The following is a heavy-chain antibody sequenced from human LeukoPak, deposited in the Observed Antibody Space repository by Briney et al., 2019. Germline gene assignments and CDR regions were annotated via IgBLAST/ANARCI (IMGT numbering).Heavy chain of an antibody. CDR1: GYTFTSYG. V-gene: IGHV1-18*01. D-gene: IGHD3-22*01. CDR2: ISAYNGNT. Sequence: ASVKVSCKASGYTFTSYGISWVRQAPGQGLEWMGWISAYNGNTNYAQKFQGRVTMTTDTSTSTAYMELRSLRSDDTAVYYCAREVYDSSGYYPPPLWYYYYMDVWGKGTTVTVSS. CDR3: AREVYDSSGYYPPPLWYYYYMDV. J-gene: IGHJ6*03.